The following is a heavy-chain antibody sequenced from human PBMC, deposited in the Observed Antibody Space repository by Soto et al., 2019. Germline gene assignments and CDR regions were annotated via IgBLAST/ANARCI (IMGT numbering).Heavy chain of an antibody. CDR3: AREWPMGPVDY. CDR1: GGSISSGDYY. CDR2: IYYSGST. D-gene: IGHD3-10*01. Sequence: PSETLSLTCTVSGGSISSGDYYWSWIRQPPGKGLEWIGYIYYSGSTYYNPSLKSRVTISVDTSKNQFSLKLSSVTAADTAVYYCAREWPMGPVDYWGQGTLVTVSS. J-gene: IGHJ4*02. V-gene: IGHV4-30-4*01.